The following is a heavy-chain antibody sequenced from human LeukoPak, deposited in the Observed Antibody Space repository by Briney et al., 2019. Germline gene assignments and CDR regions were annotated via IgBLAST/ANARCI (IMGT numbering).Heavy chain of an antibody. CDR2: INHSGST. J-gene: IGHJ3*02. D-gene: IGHD5-18*01. CDR3: ATNRGTAMADDAFDI. Sequence: KPSETLSLTCAVYGGSFSGYYWSWIRQPPGKGLEWIGEINHSGSTNYNPSHKSRVTISVDTSKNQFSLKLSSVTAADTAVYYCATNRGTAMADDAFDIWGQGTMVTVSS. V-gene: IGHV4-34*01. CDR1: GGSFSGYY.